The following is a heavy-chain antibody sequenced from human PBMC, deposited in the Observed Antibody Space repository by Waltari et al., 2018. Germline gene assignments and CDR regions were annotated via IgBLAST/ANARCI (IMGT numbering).Heavy chain of an antibody. CDR2: ISSSSSYI. J-gene: IGHJ6*02. CDR1: GFSFSGYS. D-gene: IGHD1-26*01. CDR3: ASEIVGDILDDAMDV. V-gene: IGHV3-21*01. Sequence: EVQVVESGGGLVTTGGSLRLSCAPAGFSFSGYSMAWVRQAPWRGLEWVSSISSSSSYIYYADSVKGRFTISRDNAKNSLYLQMNSLRAEDTAVYYCASEIVGDILDDAMDVWGQGTTVTVSS.